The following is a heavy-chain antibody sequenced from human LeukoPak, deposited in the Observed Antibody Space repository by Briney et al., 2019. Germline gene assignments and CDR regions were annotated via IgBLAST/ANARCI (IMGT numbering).Heavy chain of an antibody. CDR2: IKQDGSEK. J-gene: IGHJ5*02. Sequence: GGSLRLSCAASGFTFSSYWMSWVRQAPGKGLEWVANIKQDGSEKYYVDSVKGRFTISRDNAKNSLYLQMNSLRAEDTAVYYCATAAVPAVFGSGWFDPWGQGTLVSVSS. D-gene: IGHD2-2*01. CDR1: GFTFSSYW. V-gene: IGHV3-7*01. CDR3: ATAAVPAVFGSGWFDP.